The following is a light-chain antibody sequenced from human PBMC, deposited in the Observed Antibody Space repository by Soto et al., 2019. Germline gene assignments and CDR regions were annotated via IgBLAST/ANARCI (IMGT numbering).Light chain of an antibody. Sequence: QSVLTQPASVSGSPGQSITISCTGTNNDVGGFNYVSWYQQHPGKAPKLMIYEVRNRPSGVSTRFSGSKSGNTASLTISGLQAEDEADYYCQSYDNNSDYVFGTGTKVTVL. CDR1: NNDVGGFNY. J-gene: IGLJ1*01. V-gene: IGLV2-14*03. CDR2: EVR. CDR3: QSYDNNSDYV.